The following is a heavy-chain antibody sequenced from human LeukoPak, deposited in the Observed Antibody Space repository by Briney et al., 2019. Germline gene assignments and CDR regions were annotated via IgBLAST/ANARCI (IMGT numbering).Heavy chain of an antibody. CDR1: GYTFTRYG. CDR2: ISAYNGNT. V-gene: IGHV1-18*01. J-gene: IGHJ4*02. D-gene: IGHD3-3*01. CDR3: ARDRFRPNQHYFDY. Sequence: ASVKVSCKASGYTFTRYGISWVRQAPGQGLEWMGWISAYNGNTNYAQKLQGRVTMTTDTSTSTAYMELRSLRSDDTAVYYCARDRFRPNQHYFDYWGQGTLVTVSS.